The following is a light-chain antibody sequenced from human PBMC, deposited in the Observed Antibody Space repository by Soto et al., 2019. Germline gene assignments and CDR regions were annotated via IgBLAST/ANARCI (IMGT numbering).Light chain of an antibody. CDR2: YDV. CDR1: NIGSKS. Sequence: SYELTQPPSVSVAPGKTARMTCGGDNIGSKSVHWYQQKPGQAPVLVIYYDVDRPSGIPERFSGSKSGNTATLTISRAEAADEADYYCHVWDSITYHVVFGGGTKLTVL. CDR3: HVWDSITYHVV. V-gene: IGLV3-21*04. J-gene: IGLJ2*01.